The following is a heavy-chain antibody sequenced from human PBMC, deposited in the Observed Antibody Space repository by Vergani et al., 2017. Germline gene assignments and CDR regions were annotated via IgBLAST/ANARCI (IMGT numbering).Heavy chain of an antibody. Sequence: QVQLVQSGAEVKKPGSSVKVSCKASGGTFSSYAISWVRQAPGQGLEWMGRIIPILGIANYAQKFQGRVTITADKSPSTAYMELSSLRSEDTAVYYCARDGPKSGQXLISWGQGTLVTVSS. CDR3: ARDGPKSGQXLIS. D-gene: IGHD6-19*01. J-gene: IGHJ5*02. V-gene: IGHV1-69*04. CDR1: GGTFSSYA. CDR2: IIPILGIA.